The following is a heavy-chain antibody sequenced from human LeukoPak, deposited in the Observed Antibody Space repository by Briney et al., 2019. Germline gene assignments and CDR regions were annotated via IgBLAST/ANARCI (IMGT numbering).Heavy chain of an antibody. J-gene: IGHJ4*02. CDR3: ARDGGEWELLPYYFDY. CDR2: INPNSGGT. Sequence: ASVKVSCKASGYTFTGYYMYWVRQAPGQGLEWMGWINPNSGGTNYAQKFQGRVTMTRDTSTSTAYMELSRLRSDDTAVYYCARDGGEWELLPYYFDYWGQGTLVTVSS. V-gene: IGHV1-2*02. D-gene: IGHD1-26*01. CDR1: GYTFTGYY.